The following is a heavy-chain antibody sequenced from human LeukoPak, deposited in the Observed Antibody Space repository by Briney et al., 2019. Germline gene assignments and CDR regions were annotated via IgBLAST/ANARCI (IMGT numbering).Heavy chain of an antibody. D-gene: IGHD3-9*01. V-gene: IGHV3-23*01. CDR2: ISSSGGST. CDR1: GFTFSSYA. J-gene: IGHJ4*02. CDR3: ANLDYDILTGYLDY. Sequence: GGSLRLSCAASGFTFSSYAMSWVRQAPGKGLEWVSAISSSGGSTYYADSVKGRFTISRDNSKNTLYLQMNSLRAEDTAVYYCANLDYDILTGYLDYWGQGTLVTVSS.